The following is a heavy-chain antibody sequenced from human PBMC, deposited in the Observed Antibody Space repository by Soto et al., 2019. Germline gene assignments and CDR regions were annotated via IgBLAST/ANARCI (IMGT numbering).Heavy chain of an antibody. CDR1: GGSISSGGYS. J-gene: IGHJ5*02. CDR3: ARLPGP. CDR2: IYHSGST. V-gene: IGHV4-30-2*01. Sequence: QLQLQESGSGLVKPSQTLSLTCAVSGGSISSGGYSWSWIRQPPGKGLEWIGYIYHSGSTYYNPSLXRXXTIAVDRSQNQFSLKLNSVTAAGTAVYCCARLPGPWCQGSLVTVSS.